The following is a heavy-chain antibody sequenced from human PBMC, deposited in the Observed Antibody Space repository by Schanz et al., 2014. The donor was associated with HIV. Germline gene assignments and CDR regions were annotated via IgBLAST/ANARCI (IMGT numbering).Heavy chain of an antibody. Sequence: EVQLLESGGGLVQPGGSLRLSCAASGFTFSSYAMSWVRQAPGKGLEWVSAISGSGGSTYSADSVKGRLTISRDNSENTLYLQMNSLRAEDTAVYYCAKSRGDSWPYGMDVWGQGTTVTVSS. CDR3: AKSRGDSWPYGMDV. CDR2: ISGSGGST. CDR1: GFTFSSYA. D-gene: IGHD4-17*01. V-gene: IGHV3-23*01. J-gene: IGHJ6*02.